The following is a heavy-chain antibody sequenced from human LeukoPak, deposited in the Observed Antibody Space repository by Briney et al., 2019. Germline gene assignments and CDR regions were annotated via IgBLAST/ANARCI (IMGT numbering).Heavy chain of an antibody. CDR2: INHSGST. Sequence: SETLSLTCAVYGGSFSGYYWSWIRQPPGKGLEWIGEINHSGSTNYNPSLKSRVTISVDTSKNQFSLKLSSVTAADTAVYYCARGNYYGMDAWGQGTTVTVSS. V-gene: IGHV4-34*01. CDR1: GGSFSGYY. J-gene: IGHJ6*02. CDR3: ARGNYYGMDA.